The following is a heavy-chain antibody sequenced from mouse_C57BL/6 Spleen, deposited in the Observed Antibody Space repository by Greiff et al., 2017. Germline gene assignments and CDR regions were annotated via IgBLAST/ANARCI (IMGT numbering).Heavy chain of an antibody. D-gene: IGHD4-1*01. V-gene: IGHV2-5*01. CDR1: GFSLTSYG. Sequence: QVQLQQSGPGLVQPSQSLSITCTVSGFSLTSYGVHWVRQSPGKGLEWLGVIWSGGSTDYNAAFMSRLSITKDNSKSQVFFKMNSLQADDTAIYYCAKEANWDYAMDYWGQGTSVTVSS. J-gene: IGHJ4*01. CDR2: IWSGGST. CDR3: AKEANWDYAMDY.